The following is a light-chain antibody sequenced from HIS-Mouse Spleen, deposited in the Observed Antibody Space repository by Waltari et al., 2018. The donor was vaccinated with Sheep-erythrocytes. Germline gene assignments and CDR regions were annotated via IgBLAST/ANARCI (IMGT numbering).Light chain of an antibody. V-gene: IGLV2-11*01. CDR1: SSDVGGYNY. CDR3: CSYAGSYTVV. CDR2: DVS. Sequence: QSALTQPRSVSGSPGQSVTISCTGTSSDVGGYNYVSWYQQHPGKAPKPMIYDVSKRPSGVPDRFDGSKSGNTASLTISGLQAEDEADYYCCSYAGSYTVVFGGGTKLTVL. J-gene: IGLJ2*01.